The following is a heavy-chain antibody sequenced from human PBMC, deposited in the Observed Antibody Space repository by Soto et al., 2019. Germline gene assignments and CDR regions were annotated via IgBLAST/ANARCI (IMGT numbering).Heavy chain of an antibody. V-gene: IGHV4-30-4*01. CDR3: AKDFQQVVRQSYWYFAL. J-gene: IGHJ2*01. CDR2: IYSGGSI. CDR1: GDSISSDDSN. D-gene: IGHD6-13*01. Sequence: PSETLSLTCTVSGDSISSDDSNWSWIRQPPGKGLEWLGHIYSGGSIYNNPSLGGRLTISVDMSKNQFSLNLNSVTAADTAVYYCAKDFQQVVRQSYWYFALWGRGTLVNVSS.